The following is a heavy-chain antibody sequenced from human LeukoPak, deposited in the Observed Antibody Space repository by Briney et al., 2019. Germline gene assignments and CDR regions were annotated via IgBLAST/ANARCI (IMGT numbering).Heavy chain of an antibody. CDR2: ISGSGGYT. D-gene: IGHD6-19*01. CDR3: ARRSGIAVAGAFDY. J-gene: IGHJ4*02. Sequence: PGGSLRLSCAASKFTFSTFSMSWVRQAPGKGLEWVSSISGSGGYTYYADSVKGRFTISRDNSKNTLFLQMNSLRAKDTAVYYCARRSGIAVAGAFDYWGQGTLVTVSS. CDR1: KFTFSTFS. V-gene: IGHV3-23*01.